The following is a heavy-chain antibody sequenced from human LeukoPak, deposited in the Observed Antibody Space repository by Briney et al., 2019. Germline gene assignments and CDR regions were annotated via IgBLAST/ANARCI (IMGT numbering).Heavy chain of an antibody. D-gene: IGHD1-1*01. Sequence: SETLSLTCTVSGGSISNYYWSWIRQPPGKGLEWIGYIYYSGSTNYNPSLKSRVTISVDTSKNQFSLKLSSVTAADTAVYYCARVPGPQGRSYFDYWGQGTLVTVSS. V-gene: IGHV4-59*01. CDR2: IYYSGST. CDR3: ARVPGPQGRSYFDY. J-gene: IGHJ4*02. CDR1: GGSISNYY.